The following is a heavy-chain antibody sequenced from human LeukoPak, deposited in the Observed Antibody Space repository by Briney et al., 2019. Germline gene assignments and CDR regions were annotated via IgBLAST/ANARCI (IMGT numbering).Heavy chain of an antibody. V-gene: IGHV1-8*01. J-gene: IGHJ4*02. D-gene: IGHD3-10*01. Sequence: GASVKVSCKASGYTFTSYDINWVRQATGQGLEWMGWMNPNSGNTGYPQKFQGRVTITRNTSTSTAYMELSSLRSEDTAIYYCARGFHSFGSGSLDYWGQGTLVAVSS. CDR2: MNPNSGNT. CDR3: ARGFHSFGSGSLDY. CDR1: GYTFTSYD.